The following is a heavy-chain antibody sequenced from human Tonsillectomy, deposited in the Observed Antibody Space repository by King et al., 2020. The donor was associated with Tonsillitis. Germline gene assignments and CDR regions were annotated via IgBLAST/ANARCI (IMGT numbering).Heavy chain of an antibody. J-gene: IGHJ3*02. CDR1: GFTFSSYG. D-gene: IGHD4/OR15-4a*01. Sequence: VQLVESGGGVVQPGRSLRLSCAASGFTFSSYGMHWVRQAPGKGLEWVAVIWYDGSNKYYADSVKGRFTISRDNSKNTLYLQMNSLRAEDTAVYYCARDQRRANYCDDHDAFDIWGQGTMVTVSS. CDR3: ARDQRRANYCDDHDAFDI. CDR2: IWYDGSNK. V-gene: IGHV3-33*08.